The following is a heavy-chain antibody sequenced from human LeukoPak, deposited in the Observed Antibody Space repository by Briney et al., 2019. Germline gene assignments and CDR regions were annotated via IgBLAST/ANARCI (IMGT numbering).Heavy chain of an antibody. D-gene: IGHD3-22*01. CDR2: INPNKGGT. V-gene: IGHV1-2*02. CDR3: ARDRGYFDSSGYRFDAFDI. CDR1: GYTFTGYY. Sequence: ASVKVSCKASGYTFTGYYMHWVRQAPGQGFEWMGWINPNKGGTNYAQKFQGRVTMTRDMSISTAYMELNRLTSDDTAVFYCARDRGYFDSSGYRFDAFDIWGQGTMVTVSS. J-gene: IGHJ3*02.